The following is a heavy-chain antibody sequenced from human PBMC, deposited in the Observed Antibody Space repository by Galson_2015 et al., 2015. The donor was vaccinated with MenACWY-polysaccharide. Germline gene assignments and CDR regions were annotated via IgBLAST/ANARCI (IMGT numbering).Heavy chain of an antibody. V-gene: IGHV5-51*01. D-gene: IGHD6-6*01. Sequence: QSGAEVKKPGESLTISFTGSGYSFPNYWIGWVRQMPGKGLEWMGIIYPGDSDTRYSPSFQGQVTISADKSINTAYLQWSSLKASDTAMYYCAGHKYTTSSGDYWGQGTLVTVSS. CDR3: AGHKYTTSSGDY. CDR1: GYSFPNYW. J-gene: IGHJ4*02. CDR2: IYPGDSDT.